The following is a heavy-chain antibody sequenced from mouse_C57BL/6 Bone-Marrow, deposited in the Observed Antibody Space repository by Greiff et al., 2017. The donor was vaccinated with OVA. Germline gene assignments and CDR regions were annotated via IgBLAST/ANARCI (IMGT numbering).Heavy chain of an antibody. D-gene: IGHD2-2*01. CDR3: ARSERLRDYFDY. CDR2: IYPGSGNI. CDR1: GYTFTDYY. V-gene: IGHV1-76*01. Sequence: VQLQQSGAELVRPGASVKLSCKASGYTFTDYYISWVKQRPGQGLEWIARIYPGSGNIYYNEQFKGKATLTAEKSSSTAYMQLSSLTSDDSAVYVCARSERLRDYFDYWGQGTTLTVSS. J-gene: IGHJ2*01.